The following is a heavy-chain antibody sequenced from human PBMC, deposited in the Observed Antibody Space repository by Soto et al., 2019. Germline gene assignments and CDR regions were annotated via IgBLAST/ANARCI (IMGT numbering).Heavy chain of an antibody. J-gene: IGHJ6*02. D-gene: IGHD2-21*01. CDR3: ARTFVVVDYYYGMDV. Sequence: ASLKVSCKASGGTFSSYAISWVRQAPGQGLEWMGGIIPIFGTANYAQKFQGGVTITADKSTSTAYMELSSLRSEDTAVYYCARTFVVVDYYYGMDVWGQGTTVTVCS. V-gene: IGHV1-69*06. CDR1: GGTFSSYA. CDR2: IIPIFGTA.